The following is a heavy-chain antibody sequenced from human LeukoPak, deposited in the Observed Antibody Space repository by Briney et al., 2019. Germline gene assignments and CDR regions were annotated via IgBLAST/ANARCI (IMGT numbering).Heavy chain of an antibody. J-gene: IGHJ4*02. CDR1: GGSISTTNYY. CDR2: VYYSGST. Sequence: SETLSLTCTVSGGSISTTNYYWGWIRQSPGKGLEWFGCVYYSGSTNYNPSLKGRVTISVDTSKNQFSLKLSSVAAADTAVYYCARGRKFDYWGQGTLVTVSS. CDR3: ARGRKFDY. V-gene: IGHV4-39*07. D-gene: IGHD1-14*01.